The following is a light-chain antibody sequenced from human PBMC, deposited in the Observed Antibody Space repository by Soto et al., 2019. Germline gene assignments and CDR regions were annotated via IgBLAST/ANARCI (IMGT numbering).Light chain of an antibody. CDR2: DVS. Sequence: QSALTQPASVSGSPGQSITISCTGTSSDVGGYNYVSWYQQHPGKAPKLMIYDVSNRPSGVSNRFSGSKSGNTASLTISGLQAEDEDDYYCSSYTSSSTLGYAFGTGTKVTVL. V-gene: IGLV2-14*01. CDR1: SSDVGGYNY. J-gene: IGLJ1*01. CDR3: SSYTSSSTLGYA.